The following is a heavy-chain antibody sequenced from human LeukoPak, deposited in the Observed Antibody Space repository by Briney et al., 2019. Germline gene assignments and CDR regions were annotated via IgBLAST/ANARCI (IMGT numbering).Heavy chain of an antibody. CDR2: IYTSGST. D-gene: IGHD1-26*01. CDR1: GGSISSYY. J-gene: IGHJ6*03. Sequence: SETLSLTCTVSGGSISSYYWSWIRQPAGKGLEWIGRIYTSGSTNYNPSHKSRVTMSVDTSKNQFSLKLSSVTAADTAVYYCAREPTLYEWELLYMDVWGKGTTVTISS. CDR3: AREPTLYEWELLYMDV. V-gene: IGHV4-4*07.